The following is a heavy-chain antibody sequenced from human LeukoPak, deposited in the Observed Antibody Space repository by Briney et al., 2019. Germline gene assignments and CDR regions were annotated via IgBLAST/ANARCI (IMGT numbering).Heavy chain of an antibody. J-gene: IGHJ4*02. V-gene: IGHV1-69*05. CDR2: IIPIFGTA. CDR3: ARLGAVDTAMVGFDY. Sequence: SVKVSCKASVGTFSSYVISWVRQAPGQGLEWMGGIIPIFGTANYAQKFQGRVTITTDESTSTAYMELSSLRSEDTAVYYCARLGAVDTAMVGFDYWGQGTLVTVSS. CDR1: VGTFSSYV. D-gene: IGHD5-18*01.